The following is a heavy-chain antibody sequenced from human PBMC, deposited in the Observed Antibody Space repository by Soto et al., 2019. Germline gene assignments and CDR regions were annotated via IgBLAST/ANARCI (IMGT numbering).Heavy chain of an antibody. CDR1: GGSFSGYY. J-gene: IGHJ4*02. V-gene: IGHV4-34*01. CDR2: INHSGRT. D-gene: IGHD6-19*01. Sequence: QVQLQQWGAGLLKPSETLSLTCAVYGGSFSGYYWSWIRQPTGKGLEWIGEINHSGRTNYNPSLKSRVTISVDTSKNQFSLKLSSVTAADTAVYYWAREQWLRPFDYWGQGTLVTVSS. CDR3: AREQWLRPFDY.